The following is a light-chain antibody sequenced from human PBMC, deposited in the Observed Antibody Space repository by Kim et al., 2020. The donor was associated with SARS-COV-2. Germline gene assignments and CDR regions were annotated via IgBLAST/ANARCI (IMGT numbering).Light chain of an antibody. V-gene: IGKV3-11*01. Sequence: SPGERATISCRASQSISSYLAWYQQKPGQSPRLLIYAASTRATGIPARFSGSGSGTDFSLTISSLEPGDFAVYYCQQRNSWPLTFGGGTKVDIK. J-gene: IGKJ4*01. CDR3: QQRNSWPLT. CDR2: AAS. CDR1: QSISSY.